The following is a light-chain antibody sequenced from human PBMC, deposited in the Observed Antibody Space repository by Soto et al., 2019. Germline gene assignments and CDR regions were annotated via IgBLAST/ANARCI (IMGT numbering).Light chain of an antibody. CDR3: QRYNDFQYI. J-gene: IGKJ2*01. CDR1: QSISTW. Sequence: DIQMTQSPSTLSASVGDRVTITCRASQSISTWLAWYQQKPGKAPKLMIYKAINLQSRVPSRFSGSGCGTEFSLTISSLQNDDFATYYCQRYNDFQYIFGQGTKLEMK. CDR2: KAI. V-gene: IGKV1-5*03.